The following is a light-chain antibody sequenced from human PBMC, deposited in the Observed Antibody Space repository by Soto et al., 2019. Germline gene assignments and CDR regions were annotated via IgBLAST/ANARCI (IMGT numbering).Light chain of an antibody. Sequence: QSALIQPPSASGTPGQRVTVSCSGGSSNIGSYTVNWYQQLPGAAPKLLIYSNSQRPSGVPDRFSASKSGTSASLAISGLQSEDEAEYYCAAWDDSLNGYVFGPGTKVTVL. V-gene: IGLV1-44*01. J-gene: IGLJ1*01. CDR2: SNS. CDR1: SSNIGSYT. CDR3: AAWDDSLNGYV.